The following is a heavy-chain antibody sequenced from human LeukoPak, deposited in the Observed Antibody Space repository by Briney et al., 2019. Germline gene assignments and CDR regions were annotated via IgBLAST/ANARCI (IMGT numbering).Heavy chain of an antibody. CDR1: GFTFSSYA. V-gene: IGHV3-23*01. CDR2: ISGSGGST. CDR3: AKEGKYSQQWRSFRFDY. D-gene: IGHD6-19*01. Sequence: GGSLRLSCAASGFTFSSYAMSWVRQAPGKGLEWVSAISGSGGSTYYADSVKGRFTISRDNSKNTLYLQMNSLRAEDTAVYYCAKEGKYSQQWRSFRFDYWGQGTLVTASS. J-gene: IGHJ4*02.